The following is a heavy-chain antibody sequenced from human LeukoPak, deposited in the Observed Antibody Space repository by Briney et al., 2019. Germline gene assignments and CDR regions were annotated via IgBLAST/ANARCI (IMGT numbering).Heavy chain of an antibody. CDR3: ARDSEPHQWLASDY. CDR2: MNQDGSEI. V-gene: IGHV3-7*01. D-gene: IGHD6-19*01. J-gene: IGHJ4*02. CDR1: GFTFSRYW. Sequence: PGGSLRLSCVGSGFTFSRYWLNWVRQAPGKGLEWVANMNQDGSEIYYLDSVKGRFTISRDNAKNSVYLQMNGLKAEDTAVYHCARDSEPHQWLASDYWGQGTLVTVSS.